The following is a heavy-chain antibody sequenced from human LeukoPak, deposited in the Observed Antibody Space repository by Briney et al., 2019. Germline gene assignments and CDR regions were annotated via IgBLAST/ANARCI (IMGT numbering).Heavy chain of an antibody. CDR1: GASISSFY. Sequence: SETLSLTCTVSGASISSFYWSWIRQPPGKGLECIGYIYYSRSTNYNPSLKSRVTMSVDTSKNQFSLKLSSVTAADTAVYYCARAGYGVGDTAHHYFDYWAREPWSPSPQ. V-gene: IGHV4-59*01. CDR3: ARAGYGVGDTAHHYFDY. CDR2: IYYSRST. D-gene: IGHD1-26*01. J-gene: IGHJ4*02.